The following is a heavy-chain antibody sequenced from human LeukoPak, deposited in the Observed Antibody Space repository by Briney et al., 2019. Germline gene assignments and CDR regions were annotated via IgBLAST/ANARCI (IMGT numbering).Heavy chain of an antibody. V-gene: IGHV3-23*01. CDR3: AKAPYYYDSSGYYGSDDY. Sequence: GGSLRLSCAASGFTFSSYAMSWVRQAPGKGLEWVSAISGSGGSTYYADSVKGRFTISRDNSKNTPYLQMNSLRAEDTAVYYCAKAPYYYDSSGYYGSDDYWGQGTLVTVSS. J-gene: IGHJ4*02. D-gene: IGHD3-22*01. CDR1: GFTFSSYA. CDR2: ISGSGGST.